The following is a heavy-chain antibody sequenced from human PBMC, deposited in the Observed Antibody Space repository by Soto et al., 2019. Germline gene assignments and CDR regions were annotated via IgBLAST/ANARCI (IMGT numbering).Heavy chain of an antibody. J-gene: IGHJ6*02. Sequence: ASVKVSCKASVYTFTSYAMHWVRQAPGQRLEWMGWINAGNGNTKYSQKFQGRVTITRDTSASTAYMELSSLRSEDTAVYYCARGSVVYSLRYYYYGMDVWGQGTTVTVSS. CDR2: INAGNGNT. CDR3: ARGSVVYSLRYYYYGMDV. V-gene: IGHV1-3*01. D-gene: IGHD2-8*02. CDR1: VYTFTSYA.